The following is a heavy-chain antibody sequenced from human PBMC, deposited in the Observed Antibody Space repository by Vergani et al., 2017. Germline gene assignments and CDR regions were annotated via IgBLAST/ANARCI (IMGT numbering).Heavy chain of an antibody. J-gene: IGHJ5*02. CDR3: ALAESSTSCINSVCITPETGSWFDP. CDR1: GYTFTSYY. Sequence: QVQLVQSGAEVKKPGASVKVSCKASGYTFTSYYMHWVRQAPGQGLEWMGTINPSGGSTSYAQKFQGRVTMTRDTSTSTVYMELSSLRSEDTAVYYCALAESSTSCINSVCITPETGSWFDPWGQGTLVTVSS. V-gene: IGHV1-46*01. D-gene: IGHD2-2*01. CDR2: INPSGGST.